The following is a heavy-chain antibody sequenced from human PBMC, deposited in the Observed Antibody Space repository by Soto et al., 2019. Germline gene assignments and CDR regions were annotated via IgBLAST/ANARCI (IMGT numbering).Heavy chain of an antibody. D-gene: IGHD2-21*01. CDR2: ISYDGSNK. Sequence: PXGSLRLSCAASGFTFSSYGMHWVRQAPGKGLDWVAVISYDGSNKYYADSVKGRFTISRDNSKNTLYLQMNSLRAEDTAVYYCAKDGGGSGPAIGYYYYGMDVWGQGTTVTVSS. CDR3: AKDGGGSGPAIGYYYYGMDV. J-gene: IGHJ6*02. V-gene: IGHV3-30*18. CDR1: GFTFSSYG.